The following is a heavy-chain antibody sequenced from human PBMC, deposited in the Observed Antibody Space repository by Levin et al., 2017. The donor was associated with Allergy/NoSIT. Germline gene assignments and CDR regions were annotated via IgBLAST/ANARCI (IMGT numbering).Heavy chain of an antibody. V-gene: IGHV3-30*18. D-gene: IGHD3-22*01. Sequence: GGSLRLSCVVSGFTFSDFGIHWVRQAPGKGLEWVAVISNDGIHKIYADSVKGRFTISRDNSKNTLYLQMNSLRAEDTAVYYCAKHWREYYYETSGYYSGYFDYWGQGTLVTVSS. CDR2: ISNDGIHK. CDR1: GFTFSDFG. CDR3: AKHWREYYYETSGYYSGYFDY. J-gene: IGHJ4*02.